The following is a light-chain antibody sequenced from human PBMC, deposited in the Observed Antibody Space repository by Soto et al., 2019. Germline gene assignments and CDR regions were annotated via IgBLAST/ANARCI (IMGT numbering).Light chain of an antibody. CDR2: EVT. J-gene: IGLJ3*02. Sequence: QSALTQPASVSGSPGQSITISCNGTSRDIGAYNHVSWYQQHPGKAPKLLIYEVTNRPSGISVRFSASKSGIAASLNISGLQADDEADYYCSSYSGSSHWVFGGGTKLTV. V-gene: IGLV2-14*01. CDR1: SRDIGAYNH. CDR3: SSYSGSSHWV.